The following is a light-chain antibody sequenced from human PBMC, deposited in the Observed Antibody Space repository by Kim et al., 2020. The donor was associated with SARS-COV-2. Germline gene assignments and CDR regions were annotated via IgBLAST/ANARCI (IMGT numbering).Light chain of an antibody. Sequence: SVKLTCTLSSGHSSYAIAWHQQQPEKGPRYLMKLNSDGSHSKGDGIPDRFSGSSSGAERYLTISSLQSEDEADYYCQTWGTGISVFGGGTKLTVL. CDR3: QTWGTGISV. J-gene: IGLJ3*02. CDR2: LNSDGSH. V-gene: IGLV4-69*01. CDR1: SGHSSYA.